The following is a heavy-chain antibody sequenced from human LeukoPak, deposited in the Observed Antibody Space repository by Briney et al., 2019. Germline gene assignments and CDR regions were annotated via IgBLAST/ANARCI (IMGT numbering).Heavy chain of an antibody. V-gene: IGHV4-4*02. Sequence: PSGTLSLTCAVSGGSISSSNWWSWVRQPPGKGLEWIGEIYHSGSTNYNPSLKSRVTISVDTSKNQFSLKLSSVTAADTAVYYCARRGGDYDRGSYDYWGQGTLVTVSS. CDR2: IYHSGST. CDR1: GGSISSSNW. CDR3: ARRGGDYDRGSYDY. D-gene: IGHD2-21*02. J-gene: IGHJ4*02.